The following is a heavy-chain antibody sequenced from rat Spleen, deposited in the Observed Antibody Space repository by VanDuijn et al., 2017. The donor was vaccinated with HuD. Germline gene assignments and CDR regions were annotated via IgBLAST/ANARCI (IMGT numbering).Heavy chain of an antibody. CDR1: GFTFSDYY. D-gene: IGHD1-9*01. CDR2: ISYDGITT. CDR3: ARRHYGYTDYFDY. Sequence: EVQLVESDGDFVQPGRSLKLSCAASGFTFSDYYMAWVRQAPTKGLEWVATISYDGITTYYRDSVRGRFTISSDNAKSTLSLQMDSLRSEDTATYYCARRHYGYTDYFDYWGQGVMVTVSS. V-gene: IGHV5-29*01. J-gene: IGHJ2*01.